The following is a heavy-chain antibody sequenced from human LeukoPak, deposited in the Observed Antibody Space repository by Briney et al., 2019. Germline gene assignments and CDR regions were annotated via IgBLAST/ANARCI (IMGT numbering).Heavy chain of an antibody. D-gene: IGHD3-22*01. J-gene: IGHJ4*02. Sequence: ASVKVSCKASGGTFSSYAISWVRQAPGQGLEWMGIINPSGGSTSYAQKFQGRVTMTRDTSTSTVYMELSSLRSEDTAVYYCARDPTYYYDSSGYPLYYFDYWGQGTLVTVSS. CDR3: ARDPTYYYDSSGYPLYYFDY. CDR2: INPSGGST. CDR1: GGTFSSYA. V-gene: IGHV1-46*03.